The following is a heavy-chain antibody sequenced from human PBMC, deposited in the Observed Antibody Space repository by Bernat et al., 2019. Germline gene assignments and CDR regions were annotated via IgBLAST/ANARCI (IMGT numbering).Heavy chain of an antibody. Sequence: QVQLVESGGGVVQPGRSLRLSCAASGFTFSSYGMHWVRQALGKGLEWVAVISYDGSNKYYADSVKGRFTISRDNSKNTLYLQMNSLRAEDTAVYYCAKDRFTTSGYSYGYYYYGMDVWGQGTTVTVSS. V-gene: IGHV3-30*18. CDR1: GFTFSSYG. CDR2: ISYDGSNK. D-gene: IGHD5-18*01. J-gene: IGHJ6*02. CDR3: AKDRFTTSGYSYGYYYYGMDV.